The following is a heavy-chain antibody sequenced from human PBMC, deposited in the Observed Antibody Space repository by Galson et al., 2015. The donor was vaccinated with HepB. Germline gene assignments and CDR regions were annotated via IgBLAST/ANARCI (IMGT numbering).Heavy chain of an antibody. J-gene: IGHJ4*02. Sequence: SHRLSCAASGFTFSDYCRSWLRQAPGKGLEWVSYISIGGSTIYYADSVKGRFPISRDNAKNSLYLQMNSLRAEDTAAYDCARDSLHGRPIDYWGQGTLVTVPS. CDR3: ARDSLHGRPIDY. CDR1: GFTFSDYC. CDR2: ISIGGSTI. V-gene: IGHV3-11*01.